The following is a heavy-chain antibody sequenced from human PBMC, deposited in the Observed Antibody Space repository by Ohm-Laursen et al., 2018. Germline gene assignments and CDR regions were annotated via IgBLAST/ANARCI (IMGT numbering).Heavy chain of an antibody. CDR3: AKDIGPSEGGDYSLYYYYYYGMDV. CDR1: RFTFDDYA. Sequence: SLRLSCSASRFTFDDYAMQWVRQVPGKGLEWVSGISWNSGSIGYADSVKGRFTISRDNAKNSLYLQMNSLRAEDTALYYCAKDIGPSEGGDYSLYYYYYYGMDVWGQGTTVTVSS. D-gene: IGHD4-11*01. V-gene: IGHV3-9*01. J-gene: IGHJ6*02. CDR2: ISWNSGSI.